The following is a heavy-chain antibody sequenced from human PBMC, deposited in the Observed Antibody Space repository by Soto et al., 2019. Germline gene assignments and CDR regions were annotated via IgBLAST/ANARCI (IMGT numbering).Heavy chain of an antibody. CDR2: IKQDGSEK. CDR1: GFTFSSYW. D-gene: IGHD4-17*01. V-gene: IGHV3-7*01. J-gene: IGHJ4*02. Sequence: GGSLRLSCAASGFTFSSYWMSWVRQAPGKGLEWVANIKQDGSEKYYVDSVKGRFTISRDNAKNSLYLQMNSLRAEDTAVYYCASHYGDPIVGSSRFDYWGQGTLVTVSS. CDR3: ASHYGDPIVGSSRFDY.